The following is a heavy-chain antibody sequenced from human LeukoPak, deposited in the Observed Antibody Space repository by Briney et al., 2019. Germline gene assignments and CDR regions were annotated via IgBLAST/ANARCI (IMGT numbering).Heavy chain of an antibody. D-gene: IGHD2-15*01. CDR3: AGGRGAFRSVSICDEYDY. V-gene: IGHV3-23*01. CDR1: GFTFSSYA. Sequence: GGSLSLSCAASGFTFSSYAMSWVRQAPGQGLEWVSATNGSGGNTYYEDSVKGRFTIYRDNCENTMYLKMNRLRDKDTAVYYCAGGRGAFRSVSICDEYDYWGQGTLVTVSS. J-gene: IGHJ4*02. CDR2: TNGSGGNT.